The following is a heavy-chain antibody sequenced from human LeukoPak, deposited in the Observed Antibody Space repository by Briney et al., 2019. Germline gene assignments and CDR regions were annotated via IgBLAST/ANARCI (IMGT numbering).Heavy chain of an antibody. V-gene: IGHV3-48*04. CDR1: GFTFSSYS. CDR2: ISSSSSTI. Sequence: GGSLRLSCAASGFTFSSYSMNWVRQAPGKGLEWVSYISSSSSTIYYADSVKGRFTISRDNAKNSLYLQMNSLRADDTAVYYCANRGSHGTFDYWGQGTLVTVSS. D-gene: IGHD1-26*01. CDR3: ANRGSHGTFDY. J-gene: IGHJ4*02.